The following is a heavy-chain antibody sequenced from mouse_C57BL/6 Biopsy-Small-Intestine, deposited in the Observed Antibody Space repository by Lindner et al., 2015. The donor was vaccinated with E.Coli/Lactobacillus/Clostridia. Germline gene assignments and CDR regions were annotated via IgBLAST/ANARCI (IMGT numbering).Heavy chain of an antibody. D-gene: IGHD1-1*01. Sequence: QLQESGPELVKPGVSVKISCKASGYSFTDYNMNWVKQSNGKSLEWIGVINPNYDTTSYNQKFKGKATLTVDQSSSTAYMQLNSLTSEDSAVYYCAKFIRGVFDYWGQGTTLTVSS. V-gene: IGHV1-39*01. CDR2: INPNYDTT. J-gene: IGHJ2*01. CDR3: AKFIRGVFDY. CDR1: GYSFTDYN.